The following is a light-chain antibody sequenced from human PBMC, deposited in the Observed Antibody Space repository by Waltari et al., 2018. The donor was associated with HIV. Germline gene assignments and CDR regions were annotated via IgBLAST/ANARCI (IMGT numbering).Light chain of an antibody. V-gene: IGLV2-14*03. CDR2: DVT. J-gene: IGLJ2*01. Sequence: QSALTQPASVSGSPGQSITISCTGTNSDVGGYNYVSWYQQHPGKAPKLMIYDVTKRPSGISNRFSGSKPGNTASLTISGLQAEDEADYFCSSFANNNTPVLFGGGTKLTVL. CDR1: NSDVGGYNY. CDR3: SSFANNNTPVL.